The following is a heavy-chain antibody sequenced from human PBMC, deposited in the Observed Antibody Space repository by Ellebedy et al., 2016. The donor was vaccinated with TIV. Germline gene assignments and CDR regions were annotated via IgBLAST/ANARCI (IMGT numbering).Heavy chain of an antibody. Sequence: GESLKTSCAASGFTVSDYFMTWVRQAPGKGLEWVSLIYKNGGTNYTDSVNGRFTITRDDSKNTLYLQMNSLRAEDTAVYYCARDPGGGGDYGDNWFDPWGQGTLVTVSS. CDR3: ARDPGGGGDYGDNWFDP. V-gene: IGHV3-66*01. J-gene: IGHJ5*02. CDR1: GFTVSDYF. D-gene: IGHD3-16*01. CDR2: IYKNGGT.